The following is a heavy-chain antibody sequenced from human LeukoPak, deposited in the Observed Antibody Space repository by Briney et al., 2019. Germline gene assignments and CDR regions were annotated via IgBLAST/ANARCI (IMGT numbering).Heavy chain of an antibody. J-gene: IGHJ6*03. Sequence: GGSLRLSCAASGFTFSSYWMSWVRQAPGKGLEWVANIKQDGSEKYYVDSVKGRFTISRDNAKNSLYLQMNSLRAEDTAVYYCARGTDSGYSYGYYYYYYMDVWGKGTTVTVSS. CDR3: ARGTDSGYSYGYYYYYYMDV. CDR2: IKQDGSEK. V-gene: IGHV3-7*03. CDR1: GFTFSSYW. D-gene: IGHD5-18*01.